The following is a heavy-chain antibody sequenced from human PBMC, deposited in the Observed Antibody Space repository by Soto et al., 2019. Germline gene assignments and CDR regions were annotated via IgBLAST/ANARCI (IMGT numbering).Heavy chain of an antibody. Sequence: GQRLEWMGWINAGNGNTKYSQKFQGRVTITRDTSASTAYMELSSLRSEDTAVYYCARDRGYYGSGSSIWFDPWGQGNLVTVSS. J-gene: IGHJ5*02. V-gene: IGHV1-3*01. D-gene: IGHD3-10*01. CDR3: ARDRGYYGSGSSIWFDP. CDR2: INAGNGNT.